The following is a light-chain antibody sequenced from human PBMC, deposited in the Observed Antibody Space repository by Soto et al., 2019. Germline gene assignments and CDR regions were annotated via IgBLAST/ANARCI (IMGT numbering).Light chain of an antibody. CDR2: RAS. CDR3: QQFSDWPPYT. Sequence: ETVMTQSPATLSVSPGKRATLSCRASQNVFTNVAWYQQKPGQAPRLLIYRASTRATGVPARFSGSGSGTEFTLTISSLQSEDFALYFCQQFSDWPPYTFGQGTKLEIK. V-gene: IGKV3-15*01. CDR1: QNVFTN. J-gene: IGKJ2*01.